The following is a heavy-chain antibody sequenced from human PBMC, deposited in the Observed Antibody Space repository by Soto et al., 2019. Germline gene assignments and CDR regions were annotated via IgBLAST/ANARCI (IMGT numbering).Heavy chain of an antibody. J-gene: IGHJ4*02. CDR2: ISGSGPTI. CDR3: AKVFYYYDSSGYYYFEY. V-gene: IGHV3-23*01. Sequence: GSLRLYCAASGXTFSSYAVSWVRQAPGKGPEWISSISGSGPTIYYADSVKCRFTISRYNSKNTLYLQMSSLRAEDTDVYYCAKVFYYYDSSGYYYFEYWGQGTLVNVSS. CDR1: GXTFSSYA. D-gene: IGHD3-22*01.